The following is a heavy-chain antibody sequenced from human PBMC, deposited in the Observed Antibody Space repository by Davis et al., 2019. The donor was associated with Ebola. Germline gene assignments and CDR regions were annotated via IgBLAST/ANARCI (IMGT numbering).Heavy chain of an antibody. J-gene: IGHJ3*02. V-gene: IGHV3-30*14. CDR1: GFTFSSYA. CDR2: ISYDGSNK. D-gene: IGHD3-3*01. Sequence: PGGSLRLSCAASGFTFSSYAMHWVRQAPGKGLEWVAVISYDGSNKYYADSVKGRFTISRDDSRSTVYLQMSSLTVEDTALYYCVKDRRWSYAFDIWGQGTMVTVSS. CDR3: VKDRRWSYAFDI.